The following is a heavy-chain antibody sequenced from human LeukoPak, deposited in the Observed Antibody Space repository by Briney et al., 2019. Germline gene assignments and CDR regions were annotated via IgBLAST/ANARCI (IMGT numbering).Heavy chain of an antibody. J-gene: IGHJ1*01. CDR1: GFTFSSFG. V-gene: IGHV3-48*01. CDR2: ISSSGSTT. D-gene: IGHD2-21*02. CDR3: ARDLTEIRKGLFQH. Sequence: GGSLRLSCDASGFTFSSFGMNWVRQAPGKGLEWISSISSSGSTTYYADSVKGRFTISRDNVKKSLYLQMNSLRADDTALYYCARDLTEIRKGLFQHWGQGTLVIVSS.